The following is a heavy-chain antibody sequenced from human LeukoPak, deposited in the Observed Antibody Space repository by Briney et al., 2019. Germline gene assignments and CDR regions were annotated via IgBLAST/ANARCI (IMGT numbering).Heavy chain of an antibody. J-gene: IGHJ4*02. CDR3: ARGGEKRPDY. CDR1: GFTFSNYN. Sequence: GGSLRLSCAASGFTFSNYNFYWVRQAPGKGLEWVSSISSTSSYIYYADSMKGRFTISRDNAKNSLYLQMNSLRAEDTAVYYCARGGEKRPDYWGQGTLVTVSS. V-gene: IGHV3-21*01. CDR2: ISSTSSYI.